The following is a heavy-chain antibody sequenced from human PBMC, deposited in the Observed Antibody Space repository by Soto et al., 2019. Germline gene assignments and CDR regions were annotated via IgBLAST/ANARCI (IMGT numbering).Heavy chain of an antibody. V-gene: IGHV4-31*03. J-gene: IGHJ5*02. Sequence: PSETLSLACTVSGGSISSGGYYWSWIRQHPGKGLEWIGYIYYSGSTYYNPSLKSRVTISVDTSKNQFSLKLSSVTAADTAVYYCARVGGINWFDPWGQGTLVTVSS. CDR2: IYYSGST. CDR1: GGSISSGGYY. D-gene: IGHD3-16*01. CDR3: ARVGGINWFDP.